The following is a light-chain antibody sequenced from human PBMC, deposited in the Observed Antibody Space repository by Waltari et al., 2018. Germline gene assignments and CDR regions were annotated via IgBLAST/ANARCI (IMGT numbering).Light chain of an antibody. J-gene: IGLJ2*01. CDR3: QSYDSSLSGYVV. V-gene: IGLV1-40*01. CDR1: SSNIGAGYD. CDR2: GNS. Sequence: QSVLTQPPSVSGAPGPRVTISCTGSSSNIGAGYDVHWSQQLPGTAPKLLIYGNSNRPSGVPDRFSGSKSGTSASLAITGLQAEDEADYYCQSYDSSLSGYVVFGGGTKLTVL.